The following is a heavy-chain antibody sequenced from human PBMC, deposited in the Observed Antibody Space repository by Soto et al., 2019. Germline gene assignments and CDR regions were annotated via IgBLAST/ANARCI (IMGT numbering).Heavy chain of an antibody. CDR2: MNPNSGNT. Sequence: ASVKVSCKASGYTFTSYDINWVRQATGQGLEWMGWMNPNSGNTGYAQKFQGRVTMTRNTSISTAYMEMRSLRSDDTAVYYCARALYSNYDVSYYMDVWGKGTTVTVSS. J-gene: IGHJ6*03. V-gene: IGHV1-8*01. CDR3: ARALYSNYDVSYYMDV. CDR1: GYTFTSYD. D-gene: IGHD4-4*01.